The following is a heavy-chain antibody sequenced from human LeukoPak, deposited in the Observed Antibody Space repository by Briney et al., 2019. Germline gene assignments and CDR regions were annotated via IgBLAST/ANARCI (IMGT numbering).Heavy chain of an antibody. V-gene: IGHV4-59*01. CDR2: IYYSGGT. J-gene: IGHJ6*03. CDR1: GGSISRYY. CDR3: ARVTVRSGRIEYYYYYMDV. D-gene: IGHD3-3*01. Sequence: PSETLSLTCTVSGGSISRYYWSWIRQPPGKGLEWIGYIYYSGGTNYNPSLKSRVTISVDTSKNQFSLKLSSVTAADTAVYYCARVTVRSGRIEYYYYYMDVWGKGTTVTVSS.